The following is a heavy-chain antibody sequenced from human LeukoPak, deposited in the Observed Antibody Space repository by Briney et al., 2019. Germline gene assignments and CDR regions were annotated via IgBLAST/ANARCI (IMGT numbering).Heavy chain of an antibody. CDR3: ARGGGNYYEEYFQH. D-gene: IGHD1-26*01. Sequence: GRSLRLSSAASGFTYSSYAMHWVRQAPGKGLEWVAVISYDGSNKYYADSVKGRFTISRDNSKNTLYLQMNSLRAEDTAVYYCARGGGNYYEEYFQHWGQGTLVTASS. J-gene: IGHJ1*01. V-gene: IGHV3-30-3*01. CDR1: GFTYSSYA. CDR2: ISYDGSNK.